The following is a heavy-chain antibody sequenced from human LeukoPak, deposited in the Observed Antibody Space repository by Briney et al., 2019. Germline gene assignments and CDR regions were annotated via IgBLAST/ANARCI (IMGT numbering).Heavy chain of an antibody. CDR3: AKDGDDCGTTNCYFDS. V-gene: IGHV3-23*01. D-gene: IGHD2-2*01. CDR2: ISGSGEST. J-gene: IGHJ4*02. CDR1: GFSFSSYA. Sequence: GGSLRHPRAASGFSFSSYAMNWVRQAPGKGLEWVSGISGSGESTDYADSVKGRFTISRDNSKNTLFLHMNSLRAEDTAVYYCAKDGDDCGTTNCYFDSWGQGTLVTVSS.